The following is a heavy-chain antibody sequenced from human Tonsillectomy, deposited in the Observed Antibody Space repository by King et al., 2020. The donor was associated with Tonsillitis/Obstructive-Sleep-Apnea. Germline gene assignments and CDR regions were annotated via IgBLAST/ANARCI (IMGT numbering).Heavy chain of an antibody. V-gene: IGHV4-39*01. CDR3: ARHLYFYDTSGYSQFDP. J-gene: IGHJ5*02. Sequence: QLQESGPGLVKPSETLSLTCTVSGGCINSSSYYWGWVRQPPGKRLEGIGSIYYTVTTSYNPSLKSRGTIYVDTSKKQFSLKLSSVTAADTAVYYCARHLYFYDTSGYSQFDPWGQGTLVTVSS. CDR2: IYYTVTT. D-gene: IGHD3-22*01. CDR1: GGCINSSSYY.